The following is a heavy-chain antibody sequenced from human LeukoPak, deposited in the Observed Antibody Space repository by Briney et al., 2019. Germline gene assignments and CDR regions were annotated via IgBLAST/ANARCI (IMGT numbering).Heavy chain of an antibody. CDR3: ARAREFSSSSGRSYYFDY. D-gene: IGHD6-6*01. Sequence: PSETLSLTCAVYGGSFSGYYWSWIRQPPGKGLEWIGEINHSGSTNYKPSLKSRVTISLDTSKNQFSLKLSSVTAADTAVYYCARAREFSSSSGRSYYFDYWGQGTLVTVSS. CDR1: GGSFSGYY. CDR2: INHSGST. V-gene: IGHV4-34*01. J-gene: IGHJ4*02.